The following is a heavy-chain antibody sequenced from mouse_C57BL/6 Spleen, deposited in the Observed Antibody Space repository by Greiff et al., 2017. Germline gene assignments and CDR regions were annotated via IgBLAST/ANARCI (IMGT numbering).Heavy chain of an antibody. Sequence: VQLQQSGPELVKPGASVKMSCKASGYTFTDYNMHWVKQSHGKSLEWIGYINPNNGGTSSNQKFKGKATLTVNKSSSTAYMELRSLTSEDSAVYYCARLSGIYYGNSYAMDYWGQGTSVTVSS. CDR3: ARLSGIYYGNSYAMDY. J-gene: IGHJ4*01. CDR1: GYTFTDYN. CDR2: INPNNGGT. D-gene: IGHD2-1*01. V-gene: IGHV1-22*01.